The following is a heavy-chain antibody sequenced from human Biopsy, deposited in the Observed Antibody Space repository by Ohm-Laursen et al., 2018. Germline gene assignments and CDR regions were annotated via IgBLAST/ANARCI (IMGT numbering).Heavy chain of an antibody. D-gene: IGHD3-3*01. V-gene: IGHV1-18*01. Sequence: SVKVSCKASGYTFTNYAINWVRQAPGQGLEWLGWISVKTGNTNYTQKLPGRVTMTTDTSTNTAYMELRSLRSDDTALYYCAREGTSVTFFGKISDYYFDFWGPGTVVTVSS. CDR3: AREGTSVTFFGKISDYYFDF. J-gene: IGHJ4*02. CDR1: GYTFTNYA. CDR2: ISVKTGNT.